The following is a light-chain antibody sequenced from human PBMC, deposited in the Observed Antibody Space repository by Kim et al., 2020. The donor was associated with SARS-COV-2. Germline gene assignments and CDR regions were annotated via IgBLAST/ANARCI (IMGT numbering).Light chain of an antibody. V-gene: IGLV6-57*01. CDR1: SGSIASNY. CDR3: QSYDSSNQV. J-gene: IGLJ3*02. Sequence: GQTVTISCTRSSGSIASNYVQWYQQRPGSSPPTVIYEDNQRPSGVPDRFSGSIDSSSNSASLTISGLKTEDEADYYCQSYDSSNQVFGGGTQLTVL. CDR2: EDN.